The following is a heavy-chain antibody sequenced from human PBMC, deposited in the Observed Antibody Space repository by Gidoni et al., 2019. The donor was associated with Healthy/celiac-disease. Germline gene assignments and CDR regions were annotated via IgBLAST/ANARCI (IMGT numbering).Heavy chain of an antibody. J-gene: IGHJ6*02. D-gene: IGHD5-12*01. CDR3: ATRVQYGGYSSAYYGMDV. CDR1: GYTLTELS. CDR2: FDPEDGET. V-gene: IGHV1-24*01. Sequence: QVQLVQSGAEVKKPGASVKVSCKVSGYTLTELSMHWVRQAPGKGLEWMGGFDPEDGETIYAQKFQGRVTMTEDTSTDTAYMELSSLRSEDTDVYYCATRVQYGGYSSAYYGMDVWGQGTTVTVSS.